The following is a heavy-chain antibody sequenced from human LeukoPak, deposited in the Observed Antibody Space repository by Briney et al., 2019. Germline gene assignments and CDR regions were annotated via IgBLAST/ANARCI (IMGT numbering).Heavy chain of an antibody. V-gene: IGHV3-21*01. Sequence: GGSLRLSCAASGFTFSSYSMNWVRQAPGKGLEWVSSISSSSSYIYYADSVKGRFTISRDNAKNSLYLQMNSLRAEDTAVYYCASLTRYNWNDAGDYWGQGTLVTVSS. J-gene: IGHJ4*02. CDR3: ASLTRYNWNDAGDY. CDR1: GFTFSSYS. CDR2: ISSSSSYI. D-gene: IGHD1-1*01.